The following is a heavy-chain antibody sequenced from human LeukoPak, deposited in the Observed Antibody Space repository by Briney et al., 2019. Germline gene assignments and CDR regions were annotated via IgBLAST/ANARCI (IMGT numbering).Heavy chain of an antibody. V-gene: IGHV3-48*03. Sequence: GGSLRLSCAASGFTFSSYEMNWVRQAPGKGLEWVSYISSSGSTIYYADSVKGRFTISRDNAKNSLYLQMNSLRAEDTAVYYCARSGGAYKPFDLWGQGTLVTVSS. CDR1: GFTFSSYE. CDR2: ISSSGSTI. CDR3: ARSGGAYKPFDL. D-gene: IGHD2-15*01. J-gene: IGHJ4*02.